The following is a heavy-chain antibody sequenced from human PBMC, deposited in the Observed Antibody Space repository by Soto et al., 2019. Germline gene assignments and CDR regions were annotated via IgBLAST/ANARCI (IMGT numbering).Heavy chain of an antibody. CDR3: ASCSLYDMDV. Sequence: SETLSLTCSVSGGSISSGYYYWSWIRQPPGKGVEGIRNIYYSENTYYNPSLTSLLIISIDTSKNKFSLKAGSETAAYTAVYYCASCSLYDMDVWGQGTTVTVSS. CDR1: GGSISSGYYY. CDR2: IYYSENT. D-gene: IGHD3-10*02. J-gene: IGHJ6*02. V-gene: IGHV4-30-4*01.